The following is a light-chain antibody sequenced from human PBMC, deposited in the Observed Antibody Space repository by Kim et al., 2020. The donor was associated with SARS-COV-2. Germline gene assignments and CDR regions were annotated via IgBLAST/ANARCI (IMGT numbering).Light chain of an antibody. CDR2: DAS. V-gene: IGKV3-11*01. CDR3: QQRSNWPIT. Sequence: PVERATRSCRASQSVSSYLAWYQQKPGQAPRLLIYDASNRATGIPARFSGSGSGTDFTLTISSLEPEDFAVYYCQQRSNWPITFGQGTRLEIK. J-gene: IGKJ5*01. CDR1: QSVSSY.